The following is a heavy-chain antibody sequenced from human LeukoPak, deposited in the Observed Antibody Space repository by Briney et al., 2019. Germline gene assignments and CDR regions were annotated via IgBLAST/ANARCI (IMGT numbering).Heavy chain of an antibody. J-gene: IGHJ4*02. CDR2: IYTSGST. CDR3: ARQGRRPPVDY. V-gene: IGHV4-61*02. Sequence: PSETLSLTCTVSGGSISSGSYYWSWIRQPAGKGLEWIGRIYTSGSTNYSPSLKSRVTISVDTSKNQFSLKLSSVTAADTAVYYCARQGRRPPVDYWGQGTLVTVSS. D-gene: IGHD2-15*01. CDR1: GGSISSGSYY.